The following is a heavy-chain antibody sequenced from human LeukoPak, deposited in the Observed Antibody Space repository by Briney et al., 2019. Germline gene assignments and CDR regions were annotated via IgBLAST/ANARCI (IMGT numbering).Heavy chain of an antibody. J-gene: IGHJ1*01. CDR2: INHSGST. D-gene: IGHD6-13*01. V-gene: IGHV4-34*01. Sequence: ASETLSLTCAVYGGSFSGYYWSWIRQPPGKGLEWIGEINHSGSTYYNPSLKSRVTISVDTSKNQFSLKLSFVTAADAAVYYCARGRSKWQQLVCFQHWGQGTLVTVSS. CDR3: ARGRSKWQQLVCFQH. CDR1: GGSFSGYY.